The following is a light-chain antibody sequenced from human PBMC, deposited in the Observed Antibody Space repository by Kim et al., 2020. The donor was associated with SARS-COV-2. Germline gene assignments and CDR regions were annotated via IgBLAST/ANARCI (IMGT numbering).Light chain of an antibody. CDR1: QSVRNN. CDR2: GAS. CDR3: QQYNDWPLLS. J-gene: IGKJ4*01. V-gene: IGKV3-15*01. Sequence: IVMTQSPATLSVSPGERVTLSCRASQSVRNNLAWYQQRPGQAPGLLLYGASTRATDISARFSGSGSGTEFTLTIRSLQSEDLAVYYCQQYNDWPLLSFGGGTKVDIK.